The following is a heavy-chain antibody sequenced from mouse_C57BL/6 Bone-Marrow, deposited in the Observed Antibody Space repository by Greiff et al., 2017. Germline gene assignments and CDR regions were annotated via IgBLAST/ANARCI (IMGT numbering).Heavy chain of an antibody. Sequence: VQLQESGAELARPGASVKLSCKASGYTFTSYGISWVKQRTGQGLEWIGEIYPRSGNTYYNEKFKGKATLTADKSSSTAYMELRSLTSEDSAVYFCARSDYYGSSWFAYWGQGTLVTVSA. D-gene: IGHD1-1*01. CDR3: ARSDYYGSSWFAY. V-gene: IGHV1-81*01. CDR1: GYTFTSYG. J-gene: IGHJ3*01. CDR2: IYPRSGNT.